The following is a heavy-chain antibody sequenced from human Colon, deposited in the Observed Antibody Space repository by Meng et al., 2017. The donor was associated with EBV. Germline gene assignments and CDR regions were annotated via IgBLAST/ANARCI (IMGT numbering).Heavy chain of an antibody. D-gene: IGHD2-8*02. CDR2: IYHNGQT. J-gene: IGHJ5*02. CDR3: ARDGGVTHIP. V-gene: IGHV4-4*02. Sequence: QVRLQGSGAGLGKPSGTLSLTCAVSGTSISTSNWWSWIRQSPGEGLEWIGAIYHNGQTNYNPSLKSRVSMSVDESKNEFSLNLKSVTAADTAVYYCARDGGVTHIPWGQGVLVTVSS. CDR1: GTSISTSNW.